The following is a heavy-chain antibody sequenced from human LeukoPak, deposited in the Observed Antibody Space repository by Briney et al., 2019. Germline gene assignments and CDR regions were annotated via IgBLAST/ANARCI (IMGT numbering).Heavy chain of an antibody. CDR2: INPNSGGT. V-gene: IGHV1-2*02. J-gene: IGHJ4*02. CDR1: GYTFTGYY. Sequence: GASVKVSCKASGYTFTGYYMHWVRQAPGQGLEWMGWINPNSGGTNYAQKFQGRVTMTRDTSISTAYMELSRLRSDDTAVYYCARVCPRAVVPAAMLDYWGQGTLVTVSS. CDR3: ARVCPRAVVPAAMLDY. D-gene: IGHD2-2*01.